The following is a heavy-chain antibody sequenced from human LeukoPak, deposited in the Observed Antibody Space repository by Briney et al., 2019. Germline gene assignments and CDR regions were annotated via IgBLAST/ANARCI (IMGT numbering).Heavy chain of an antibody. Sequence: GRSLRLSCAASGFTYSSYSMNWVRQAPGKGLEWVSYIGSSTIYYADSVRGRFTISRDNANNSLYLQMNSLRDEDTAVYYCARDHAYAFDIWGQGTMVTVSS. CDR2: IGSSTI. V-gene: IGHV3-48*02. J-gene: IGHJ3*02. D-gene: IGHD2-2*01. CDR3: ARDHAYAFDI. CDR1: GFTYSSYS.